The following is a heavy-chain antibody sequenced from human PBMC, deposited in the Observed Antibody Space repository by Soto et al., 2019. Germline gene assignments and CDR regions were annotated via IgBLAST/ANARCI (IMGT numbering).Heavy chain of an antibody. Sequence: ASVKVSCKASGYTFTSYDINWVRQATGQGLEWMGWMNPNSGNTGYAQKFQGRVTMTRNTSISTAYMELSSLRSEDTAVYYCARWGIMRSGGSCQTAAYWGQGTLVTVSS. CDR1: GYTFTSYD. D-gene: IGHD2-15*01. CDR3: ARWGIMRSGGSCQTAAY. V-gene: IGHV1-8*01. J-gene: IGHJ4*02. CDR2: MNPNSGNT.